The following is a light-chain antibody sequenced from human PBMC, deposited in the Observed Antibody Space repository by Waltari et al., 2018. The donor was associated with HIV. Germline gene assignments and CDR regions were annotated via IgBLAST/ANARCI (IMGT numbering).Light chain of an antibody. V-gene: IGKV3-11*01. CDR3: QQRGSRPFT. Sequence: VLTQSPATLSLSPGDRGTLSCLTSQDVYTYLAWYQQKPGQPPRLLIQNASNRATGIPARFSGGGSGTDFTLTISSVEPEDLAVYYCQQRGSRPFTFGPGTRVEIK. CDR1: QDVYTY. J-gene: IGKJ3*01. CDR2: NAS.